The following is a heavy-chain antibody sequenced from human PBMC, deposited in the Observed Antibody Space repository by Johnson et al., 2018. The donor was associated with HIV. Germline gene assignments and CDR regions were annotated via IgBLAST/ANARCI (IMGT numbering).Heavy chain of an antibody. J-gene: IGHJ3*02. V-gene: IGHV3-13*01. CDR3: ARAGGSSLAFDI. D-gene: IGHD6-6*01. CDR1: GFTFSSYD. CDR2: IGTAGDT. Sequence: VQLVESGGGLVKPGGSLRLSCAASGFTFSSYDMHWVRQATGKGLEWVSAIGTAGDTYYPGSVKGRFTISRENAKNSLYLQMNSLRAEDMAVYYCARAGGSSLAFDIWGQGTMVTVSS.